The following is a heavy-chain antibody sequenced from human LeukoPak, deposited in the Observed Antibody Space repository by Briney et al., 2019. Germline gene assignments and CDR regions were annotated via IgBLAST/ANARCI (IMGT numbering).Heavy chain of an antibody. D-gene: IGHD3-22*01. J-gene: IGHJ4*02. CDR2: IFYSGST. CDR1: GGSISTSNYY. Sequence: PSETLSLTCTVSGGSISTSNYYWGWIRQPPGKGLEWIGNIFYSGSTNYNPSLKGRVTMSVDTSKNQFSLKLISVTAADTAVYYCARDLAYYYDRSGYYFRDYWGQGTLVTVSS. V-gene: IGHV4-39*07. CDR3: ARDLAYYYDRSGYYFRDY.